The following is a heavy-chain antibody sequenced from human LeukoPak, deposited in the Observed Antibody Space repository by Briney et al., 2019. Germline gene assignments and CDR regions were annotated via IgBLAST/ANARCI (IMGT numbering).Heavy chain of an antibody. J-gene: IGHJ5*02. V-gene: IGHV4-4*07. D-gene: IGHD2-2*01. CDR1: GGSISSYY. CDR2: IYTSGST. Sequence: SETLSLTCTVSGGSISSYYWSWIRQPAGKGLEWIGRIYTSGSTNYNPSLKSRVTISIDTSKNQFSLKLTSVTAADTAVYYCARDSGSSTHDPWGQGTLVTVSS. CDR3: ARDSGSSTHDP.